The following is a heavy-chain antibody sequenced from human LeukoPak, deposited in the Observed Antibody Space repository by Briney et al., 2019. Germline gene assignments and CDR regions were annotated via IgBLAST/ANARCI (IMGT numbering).Heavy chain of an antibody. Sequence: GGTLRLSCAASGFTLSCCGMHWVRQAPGKGLEWVTFIRYDGSNKYYADSVKGRFTISRDNSKNTLYLQMNSLRAEDTAVYYCAKDGDDNIEHWGQGTLVTVSS. V-gene: IGHV3-30*02. CDR2: IRYDGSNK. J-gene: IGHJ4*02. CDR1: GFTLSCCG. D-gene: IGHD2/OR15-2a*01. CDR3: AKDGDDNIEH.